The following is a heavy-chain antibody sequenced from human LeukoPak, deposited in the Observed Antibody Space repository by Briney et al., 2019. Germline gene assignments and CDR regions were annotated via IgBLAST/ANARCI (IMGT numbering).Heavy chain of an antibody. CDR2: INHSGST. V-gene: IGHV4-34*01. D-gene: IGHD3-22*01. Sequence: SETLSLTCAVYGGSFSGYYWSWIRQPPGKGLEWIGEINHSGSTNYNPSFKSRVTISVDTSKNQFSLKLSSVTAADTAVYYCARGSPNYYDSSGPDAFDIWGQGTMVTVSS. CDR1: GGSFSGYY. CDR3: ARGSPNYYDSSGPDAFDI. J-gene: IGHJ3*02.